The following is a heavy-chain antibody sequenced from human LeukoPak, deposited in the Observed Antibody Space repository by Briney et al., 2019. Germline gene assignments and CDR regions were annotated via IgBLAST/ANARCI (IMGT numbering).Heavy chain of an antibody. J-gene: IGHJ4*02. CDR2: ILYDGSNK. Sequence: EAGGSLRLSCAASGFTFSSYGMHWVRQAPGKGLEWVAVILYDGSNKYYADSVKGRFTISRDNSKNTLYLQMNSLRAEDTAVYYCAKSRTREGNFFDYWGQGTLVTVSS. D-gene: IGHD2-2*01. V-gene: IGHV3-30*18. CDR3: AKSRTREGNFFDY. CDR1: GFTFSSYG.